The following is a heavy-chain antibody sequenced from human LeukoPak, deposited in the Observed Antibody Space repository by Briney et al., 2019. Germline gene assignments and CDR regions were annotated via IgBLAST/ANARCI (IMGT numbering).Heavy chain of an antibody. J-gene: IGHJ4*02. CDR1: GFTFSTYW. V-gene: IGHV3-74*01. CDR3: ARDGIQLFDY. D-gene: IGHD5-18*01. Sequence: GGSLRLSCAASGFTFSTYWMHWVRQAPGKGLVWVSHMNIDGSITTYADSVKGRFTISRDNAKNTLYLQMNSLRAEDTAVYYCARDGIQLFDYWGQGTLVTVSS. CDR2: MNIDGSIT.